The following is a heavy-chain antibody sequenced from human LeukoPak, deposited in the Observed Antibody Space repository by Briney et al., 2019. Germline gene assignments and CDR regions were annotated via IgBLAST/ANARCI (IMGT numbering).Heavy chain of an antibody. Sequence: ASETLSLTCTVSGGSIRSSYYYWGWNRQPPGKGLEWIGSIYDSGSTYYNPSLKSRVTISVDTSKSQFSLKLSSVTAADTAVYYCARGLGYCGGDCYSEEDWGQGTLVTVSS. CDR3: ARGLGYCGGDCYSEED. D-gene: IGHD2-21*02. CDR1: GGSIRSSYYY. J-gene: IGHJ1*01. CDR2: IYDSGST. V-gene: IGHV4-39*01.